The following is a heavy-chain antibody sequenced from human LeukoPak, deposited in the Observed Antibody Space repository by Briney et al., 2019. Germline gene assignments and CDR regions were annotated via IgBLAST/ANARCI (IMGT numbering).Heavy chain of an antibody. J-gene: IGHJ4*02. Sequence: GASVKVACKASGGTFSSYAISWVRQAPGQGLEWMGWISAYNGNTNYAQKLQGRVTITTDTSTSTAYMELRSLRSDVTAVYYCARVVAGFDYWGQGTLVTVSS. V-gene: IGHV1-18*01. CDR1: GGTFSSYA. CDR3: ARVVAGFDY. CDR2: ISAYNGNT. D-gene: IGHD6-19*01.